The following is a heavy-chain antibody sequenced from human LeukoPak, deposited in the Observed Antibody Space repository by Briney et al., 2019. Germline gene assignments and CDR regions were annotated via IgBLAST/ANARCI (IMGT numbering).Heavy chain of an antibody. J-gene: IGHJ2*01. CDR1: GYTFSSYD. D-gene: IGHD3-3*01. CDR3: ARGPRVFGVVIAPYWYFDF. V-gene: IGHV1-8*01. CDR2: MNPNSGNA. Sequence: GASVKVSCKASGYTFSSYDIKWVRQAAGQGLEWMGWMNPNSGNAGYAQKFQGRISITRNTSTNTAYMELSGLRSEDTAVYYCARGPRVFGVVIAPYWYFDFWGRGTLVTVSS.